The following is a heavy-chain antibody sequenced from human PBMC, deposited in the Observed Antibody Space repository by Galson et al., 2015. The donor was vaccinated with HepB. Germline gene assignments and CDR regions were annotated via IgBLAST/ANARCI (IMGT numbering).Heavy chain of an antibody. CDR1: GFTFSTYA. D-gene: IGHD3-10*01. Sequence: SLRLSCAAPGFTFSTYAMHWVRQAPGKGLEWVAVISYGGSTKYYADSVEGRFTISRDDSKNTLYLQMSSLRAEDTAVYYCARDSGDTINLHPGRYWGQGALVTVSS. J-gene: IGHJ4*02. CDR2: ISYGGSTK. CDR3: ARDSGDTINLHPGRY. V-gene: IGHV3-30-3*01.